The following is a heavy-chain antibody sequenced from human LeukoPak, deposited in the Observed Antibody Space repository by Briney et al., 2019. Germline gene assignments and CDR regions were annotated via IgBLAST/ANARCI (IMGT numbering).Heavy chain of an antibody. CDR2: IIPILGIA. CDR1: GFTFSSYA. J-gene: IGHJ4*02. D-gene: IGHD2-15*01. V-gene: IGHV1-69*04. CDR3: AYRDGYSQELYFDY. Sequence: GGSLRLSCAASGFTFSSYAISWVRQAPGQGLEWMGRIIPILGIANYAQKFQGRVTITADKSTSTAYMELSSLRSEDTAVYYCAYRDGYSQELYFDYWGQGTLVTVSS.